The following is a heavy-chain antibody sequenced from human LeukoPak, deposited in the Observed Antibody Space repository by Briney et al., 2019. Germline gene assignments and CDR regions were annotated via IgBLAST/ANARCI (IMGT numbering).Heavy chain of an antibody. J-gene: IGHJ6*02. Sequence: GGSLRLSCAASGFTFSSYSMTWVRQAPGKGLEWVSYISSSSSTIYYADSVKGRFTISRDNAKNSLYLQMNSLRAEDTAVYYCAKRSPVDYYYYGMDVWGQGTTVTVSS. CDR2: ISSSSSTI. CDR3: AKRSPVDYYYYGMDV. V-gene: IGHV3-48*01. D-gene: IGHD5-24*01. CDR1: GFTFSSYS.